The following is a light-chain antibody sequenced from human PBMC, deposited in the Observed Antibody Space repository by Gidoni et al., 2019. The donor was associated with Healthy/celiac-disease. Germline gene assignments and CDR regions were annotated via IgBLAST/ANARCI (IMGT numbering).Light chain of an antibody. V-gene: IGKV3-20*01. J-gene: IGKJ4*01. CDR1: QSVSSSY. CDR3: QQYGSSPPLT. CDR2: GAA. Sequence: DIVLTQSPRTLSLSPGERATLSCRASQSVSSSYLAWYQQKPGQAPRLLIYGAASRATGIPDRYSGSGSGTDVTLTISRLEPEDFAVYYCQQYGSSPPLTFGGGTKVEIK.